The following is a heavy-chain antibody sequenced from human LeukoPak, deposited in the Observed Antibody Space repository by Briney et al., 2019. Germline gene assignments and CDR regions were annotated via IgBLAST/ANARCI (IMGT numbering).Heavy chain of an antibody. D-gene: IGHD6-25*01. CDR3: AISATARGGFDF. CDR2: IKQDGSEK. Sequence: PEGSLRLSCAASGFTFSSYWMSWVRQAPGKGLEWVANIKQDGSEKYYVDSVKGRFTISRDNAKNSLFLQMNGLRAEDTAVYFCAISATARGGFDFWGQGTLVTVSS. J-gene: IGHJ4*02. V-gene: IGHV3-7*01. CDR1: GFTFSSYW.